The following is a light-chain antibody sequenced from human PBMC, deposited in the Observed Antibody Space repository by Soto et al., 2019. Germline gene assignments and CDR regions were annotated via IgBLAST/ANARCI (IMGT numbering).Light chain of an antibody. J-gene: IGLJ3*02. Sequence: QSVLTQPRSVSGSPGQSVTISCSGTSSDVGAYNYVSWYQQHPGKAPKLMIFDVFKRPSGVPDRFSGSKSGNTASLTISGLQAEDEADYYCCSYAGGYTLVFGGGTQLTVL. CDR1: SSDVGAYNY. CDR3: CSYAGGYTLV. V-gene: IGLV2-11*01. CDR2: DVF.